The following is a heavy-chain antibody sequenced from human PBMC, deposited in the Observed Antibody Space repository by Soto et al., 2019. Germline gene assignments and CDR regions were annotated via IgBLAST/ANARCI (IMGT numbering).Heavy chain of an antibody. CDR3: VGTVTTDDF. CDR1: GASVNTGDYY. CDR2: IFYSGDT. J-gene: IGHJ1*01. Sequence: VQLQGSGPGLVKPSQTLSLTCTVSGASVNTGDYYWSYIRQSPGKGLEWLGYIFYSGDTYYNPSLKSRATISLNTSRNQISRTLTSVTDADSAVYFCVGTVTTDDFCGQGTLVTVSS. D-gene: IGHD1-7*01. V-gene: IGHV4-30-4*01.